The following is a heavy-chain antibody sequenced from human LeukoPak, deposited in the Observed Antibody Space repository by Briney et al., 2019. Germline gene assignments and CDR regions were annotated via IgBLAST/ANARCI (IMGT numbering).Heavy chain of an antibody. CDR1: GYTFTSCG. Sequence: ASVKVSCKASGYTFTSCGISWVGQAPGQGLEWMGWISAYNSNTNYAQKLQGRLTMTTDTSTNTPYTELRSLISDDTAVYYCARDHVAGGWFDPWGQGTLVTVSA. CDR3: ARDHVAGGWFDP. D-gene: IGHD2-21*01. J-gene: IGHJ5*02. CDR2: ISAYNSNT. V-gene: IGHV1-18*01.